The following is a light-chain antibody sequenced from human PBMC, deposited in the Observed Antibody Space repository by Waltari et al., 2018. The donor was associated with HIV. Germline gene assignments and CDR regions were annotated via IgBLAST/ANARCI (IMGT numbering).Light chain of an antibody. CDR2: GNY. CDR1: PSTLPITT. J-gene: IGLJ3*02. Sequence: QSVVPQPPSVSGTPGPTVTISSSGRPSTLPITTVNWYQHRPGTAPKRLIYGNYQRPSGVPDRFSASKSGTAPSLAISGLQSEDEADYYCASWDASLNGWVFGGGTKLTVL. V-gene: IGLV1-44*01. CDR3: ASWDASLNGWV.